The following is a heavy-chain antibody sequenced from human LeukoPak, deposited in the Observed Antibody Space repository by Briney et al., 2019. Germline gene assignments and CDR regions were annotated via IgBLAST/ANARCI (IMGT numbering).Heavy chain of an antibody. V-gene: IGHV3-48*04. Sequence: GGSLRLSCTASGFTFSTYSINWVRQAPGKGLEWVSYISSTGSTIYYADSVKGRFTISRDNAKNSLYLQMNSLRPEDTAVYYCARDASPPRVWGQGTTVTVSS. CDR2: ISSTGSTI. J-gene: IGHJ6*02. CDR1: GFTFSTYS. D-gene: IGHD6-6*01. CDR3: ARDASPPRV.